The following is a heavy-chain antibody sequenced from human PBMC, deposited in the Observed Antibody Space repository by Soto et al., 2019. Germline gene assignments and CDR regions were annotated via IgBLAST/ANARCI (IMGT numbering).Heavy chain of an antibody. CDR1: GGSISSSNW. Sequence: QVQLQESGPGLVKPSGTLSLTCAVSGGSISSSNWWSWVRQPPGKGLEWIGEIYHSGNANYNPSLKRRVTMAVDKSRNQFSLTRSSVTAADTAVYYCARRWGEGRVDYWGQGTLVTVSS. CDR3: ARRWGEGRVDY. D-gene: IGHD3-10*01. V-gene: IGHV4-4*02. J-gene: IGHJ4*02. CDR2: IYHSGNA.